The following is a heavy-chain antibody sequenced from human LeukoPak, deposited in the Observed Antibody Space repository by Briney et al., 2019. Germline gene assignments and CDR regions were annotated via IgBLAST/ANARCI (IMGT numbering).Heavy chain of an antibody. D-gene: IGHD3-22*01. V-gene: IGHV4-59*08. CDR2: IYYSGST. J-gene: IGHJ4*02. CDR3: ARRQYYDSSGYWYYFDY. Sequence: SETLSLTCTVSGGSINSYYWSWIRQPPGQGLEWIGHIYYSGSTYYSPSLKSRVTMSVDTSKNQFSLNLSSVTAADTAVYYCARRQYYDSSGYWYYFDYWGQGTLVTVSS. CDR1: GGSINSYY.